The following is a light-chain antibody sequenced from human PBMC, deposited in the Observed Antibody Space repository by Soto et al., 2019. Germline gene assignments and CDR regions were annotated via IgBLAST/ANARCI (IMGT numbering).Light chain of an antibody. V-gene: IGLV2-14*03. CDR2: DVS. Sequence: QSVLTQPASVSGSPGQSITISCTGTSSDVGNYNYVSWYQHHPGKAPKLIIFDVSNRPSGLSNRFSGSKSGNTASLTIFGLQGEDEADYYCGSYTSTSTVIFGGGTQLTVL. CDR1: SSDVGNYNY. CDR3: GSYTSTSTVI. J-gene: IGLJ2*01.